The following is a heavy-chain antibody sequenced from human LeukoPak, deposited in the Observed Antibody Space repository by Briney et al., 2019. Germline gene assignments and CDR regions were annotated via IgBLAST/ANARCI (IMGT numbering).Heavy chain of an antibody. J-gene: IGHJ6*03. CDR3: ARDQGYYDSSGYSDYYYMDV. CDR1: GGSISIYY. CDR2: IYTSGST. D-gene: IGHD3-22*01. V-gene: IGHV4-4*07. Sequence: PSETLSLTCTVSGGSISIYYWSWIRQPAGKGLEWIGRIYTSGSTNYNPSLKSRVTMSVDTSKNQFSLKLSSVTAADTAVYYCARDQGYYDSSGYSDYYYMDVWGKGTTVTVSS.